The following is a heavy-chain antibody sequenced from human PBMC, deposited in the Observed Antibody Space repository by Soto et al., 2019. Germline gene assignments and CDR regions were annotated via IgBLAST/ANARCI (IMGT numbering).Heavy chain of an antibody. J-gene: IGHJ3*02. Sequence: GGSLRLSCAGSGFTFSDYDMSWIRQAPGKGLEWVSYIRGTSSYTNYADSVKGRFTISRDNAKNSLYLQMNNLTAEDTAVYYCARSHLGRIYYYDRSGPYRGAFDIWGQGTMVTVSS. D-gene: IGHD3-22*01. CDR3: ARSHLGRIYYYDRSGPYRGAFDI. CDR2: IRGTSSYT. CDR1: GFTFSDYD. V-gene: IGHV3-11*06.